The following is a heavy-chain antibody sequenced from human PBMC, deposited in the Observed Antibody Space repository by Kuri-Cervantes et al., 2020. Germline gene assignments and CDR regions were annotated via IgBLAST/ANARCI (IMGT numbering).Heavy chain of an antibody. Sequence: GGSLRLSCAASGFSFDDYGMHWVRQAPGKGLEWVSGISWNSGSIGYADSVKGRFTISRDNAKNSLYLQMNSLRAEDTAVYYCARDNRDYDSIAFDIWGQGTMVTVSS. V-gene: IGHV3-9*01. CDR3: ARDNRDYDSIAFDI. CDR2: ISWNSGSI. J-gene: IGHJ3*02. D-gene: IGHD3-22*01. CDR1: GFSFDDYG.